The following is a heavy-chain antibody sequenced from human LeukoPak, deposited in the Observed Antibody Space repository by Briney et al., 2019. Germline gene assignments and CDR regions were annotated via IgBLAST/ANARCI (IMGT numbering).Heavy chain of an antibody. Sequence: SETLSLTCAVSGGSGGSISSSNYWSWIRQPPGKGLEWIGYIYYSGSTNYNPSLKSRVTISVDTSKNQFSLKLSSVTAADTAVYYCARERNSPLYYYMDVWGKGTTVTVSS. V-gene: IGHV4-61*01. J-gene: IGHJ6*03. D-gene: IGHD1-7*01. CDR2: IYYSGST. CDR3: ARERNSPLYYYMDV. CDR1: GGSGGSISSSNY.